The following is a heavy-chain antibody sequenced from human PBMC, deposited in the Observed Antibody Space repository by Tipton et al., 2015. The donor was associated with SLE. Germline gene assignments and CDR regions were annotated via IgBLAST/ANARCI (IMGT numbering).Heavy chain of an antibody. CDR3: ARADNYAFFDY. Sequence: SLRLSCAASGFTFSSYEMNWVRQAPGKGLEWVSYISSSGSTIYYADSVKGRFTISRDNAKNSLYLQMNSLRAEDTAVYYCARADNYAFFDYWGQGTLVTVSS. V-gene: IGHV3-48*03. CDR2: ISSSGSTI. D-gene: IGHD4-11*01. J-gene: IGHJ4*02. CDR1: GFTFSSYE.